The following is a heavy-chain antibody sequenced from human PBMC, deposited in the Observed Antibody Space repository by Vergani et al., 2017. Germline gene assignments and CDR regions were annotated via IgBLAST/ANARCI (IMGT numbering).Heavy chain of an antibody. D-gene: IGHD3-3*01. V-gene: IGHV4-38-2*02. J-gene: IGHJ5*02. CDR3: GVIMVRSPRPGNWFDP. CDR2: MFHTGES. CDR1: GYSISRGFY. Sequence: QIQLQESGPGLVKPSETLSLTCSVSGYSISRGFYWGWFRQPPEKGLEWIGGMFHTGESSNSPSFLSRVAFSMDTSKNQFSLQLTSVTAADPAVYFFGVIMVRSPRPGNWFDPWGRGTLVTVSS.